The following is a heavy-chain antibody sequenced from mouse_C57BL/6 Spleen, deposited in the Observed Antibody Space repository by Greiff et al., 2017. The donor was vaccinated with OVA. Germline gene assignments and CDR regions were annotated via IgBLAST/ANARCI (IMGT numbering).Heavy chain of an antibody. CDR1: GYAFTNYL. J-gene: IGHJ2*01. CDR2: INPGSGGT. Sequence: VQLQQSGAELVRPGTSVKVSCKASGYAFTNYLIEWVKQRPGQGLEWIGVINPGSGGTNYNEKFKGKATLTADKSSSTAYMQLSSLTSEDSAVYFCARGLAFDDWGQGTTLTVSS. V-gene: IGHV1-54*01. CDR3: ARGLAFDD. D-gene: IGHD4-1*01.